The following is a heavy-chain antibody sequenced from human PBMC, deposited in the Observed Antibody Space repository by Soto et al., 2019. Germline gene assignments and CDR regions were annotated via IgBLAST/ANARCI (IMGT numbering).Heavy chain of an antibody. CDR3: ASHTLGVVPITYYYYGMDV. CDR2: ISGSGGST. CDR1: GFTFSSYA. D-gene: IGHD2-21*01. Sequence: GGSLRLSCAASGFTFSSYAMSWVRQAPGKGLEWVSAISGSGGSTYYADSVKGRFTISRDNSKNTLYLQMNSLRAEDTAVYYCASHTLGVVPITYYYYGMDVWGQGTTVTVSS. V-gene: IGHV3-23*01. J-gene: IGHJ6*02.